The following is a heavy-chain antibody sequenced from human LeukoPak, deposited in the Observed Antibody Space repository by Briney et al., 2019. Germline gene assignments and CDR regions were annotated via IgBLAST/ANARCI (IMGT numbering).Heavy chain of an antibody. J-gene: IGHJ4*02. V-gene: IGHV3-23*01. CDR1: GFTFSNYG. D-gene: IGHD6-19*01. CDR3: AKTTTGYSSGRFPGWPVDY. CDR2: IFGSGGST. Sequence: GRSLRLSCAASGFTFSNYGMYWVRQAPGKGLEWVSGIFGSGGSTHYADSVKGRFTISRDNSKNTVYLQMNSLRAEDTAVYYCAKTTTGYSSGRFPGWPVDYWGQGTLVTVSS.